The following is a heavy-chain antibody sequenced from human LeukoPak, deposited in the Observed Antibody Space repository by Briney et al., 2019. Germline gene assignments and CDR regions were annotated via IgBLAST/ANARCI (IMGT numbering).Heavy chain of an antibody. CDR1: GGTFSSYA. CDR3: ARSSIIAAAGPYYFDY. Sequence: ASVKVSCKASGGTFSSYAISWVRQAPGQGLEWMGGIIPIFGTANYAQKFQGRVTITADKSTTTAYMELSSLRSEDTAVYYCARSSIIAAAGPYYFDYWGQGTLVTVSS. CDR2: IIPIFGTA. D-gene: IGHD6-13*01. J-gene: IGHJ4*02. V-gene: IGHV1-69*06.